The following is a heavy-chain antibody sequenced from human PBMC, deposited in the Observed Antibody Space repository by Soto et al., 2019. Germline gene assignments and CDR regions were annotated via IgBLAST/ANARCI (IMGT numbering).Heavy chain of an antibody. D-gene: IGHD3-16*01. J-gene: IGHJ6*02. V-gene: IGHV3-30*18. CDR2: ISYDGNYI. Sequence: SLRLSCEASVSAFSSYAMHWVRQAPGKGLEWVGVISYDGNYIYYADSVKGRFTISRDNSKNTLYVQVNSLRPEDTAVYYCAKGILSATIGPYAMDVWGQGTTVTV. CDR3: AKGILSATIGPYAMDV. CDR1: VSAFSSYA.